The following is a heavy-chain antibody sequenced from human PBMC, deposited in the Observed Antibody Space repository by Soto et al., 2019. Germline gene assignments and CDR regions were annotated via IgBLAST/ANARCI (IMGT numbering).Heavy chain of an antibody. CDR3: ARGASGRFYFDY. D-gene: IGHD3-10*01. CDR1: GFTFSSYW. Sequence: EVQLVESGGGLVQPGGSLRLSCEASGFTFSSYWMHWVRQAPGKGLVWISRIKGDASSVNYAASVKGRFTISRDTAKNTLYLQMNSLSAEDTALYYCARGASGRFYFDYWGQGTLVTVSS. CDR2: IKGDASSV. J-gene: IGHJ4*02. V-gene: IGHV3-74*01.